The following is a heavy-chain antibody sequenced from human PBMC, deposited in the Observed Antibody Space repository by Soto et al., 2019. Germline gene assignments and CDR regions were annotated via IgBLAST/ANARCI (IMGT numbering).Heavy chain of an antibody. CDR1: GSSISSYY. V-gene: IGHV4-59*01. D-gene: IGHD6-13*01. CDR2: IYYSGST. Sequence: SETLSLTCNVSGSSISSYYWSWIRQPPGKGLEWIGYIYYSGSTNYNPSLKSRVTISVDTSKNQFSLKLSSVTAADTAVYYCARGRQQLYNHDAFDIWGQGTMVTVSS. CDR3: ARGRQQLYNHDAFDI. J-gene: IGHJ3*02.